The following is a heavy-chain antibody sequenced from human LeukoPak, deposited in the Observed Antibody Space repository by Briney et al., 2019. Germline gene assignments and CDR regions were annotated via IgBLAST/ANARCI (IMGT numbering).Heavy chain of an antibody. J-gene: IGHJ6*03. V-gene: IGHV1-69*06. CDR3: ASLAKYYYYYYMDV. Sequence: SVNVSCKSSGYMFTSHGIHWLRQAPGQGLEWMGGIIPIFGTANYAQKFQGRVTITADKSTSTAYMELSSLRSEDTAVYYCASLAKYYYYYYMDVWGKGTTVTVSS. CDR1: GYMFTSHG. CDR2: IIPIFGTA.